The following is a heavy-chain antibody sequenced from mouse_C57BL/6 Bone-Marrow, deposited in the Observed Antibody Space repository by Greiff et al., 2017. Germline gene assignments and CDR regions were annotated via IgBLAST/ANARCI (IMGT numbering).Heavy chain of an antibody. CDR1: GFTFSSYG. CDR3: ARQGLGRFAY. J-gene: IGHJ3*01. V-gene: IGHV5-6*01. CDR2: ISSGGSYT. Sequence: EVQRVESGGDLVKPGGSLKLSCAASGFTFSSYGMSWVRQTPDKRLEWVATISSGGSYTYYPDSVKGRFTISRDNARNTLYLQMSSLKSEDTAMYYCARQGLGRFAYWGQGTLVTVSA. D-gene: IGHD4-1*01.